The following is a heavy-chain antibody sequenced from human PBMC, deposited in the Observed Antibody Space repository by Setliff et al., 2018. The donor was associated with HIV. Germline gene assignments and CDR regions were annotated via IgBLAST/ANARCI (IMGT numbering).Heavy chain of an antibody. Sequence: PSETLSLTCTVSGGSISSSSYYWGWIRQPPGKGLELIGSIYYTGTTYYHPSLESRVTLSVDMSRNQFSLRLTSVTAADTGVYYCARHSDSSSWPPSGYYHCMDVWG. V-gene: IGHV4-39*01. CDR1: GGSISSSSYY. D-gene: IGHD6-13*01. CDR3: ARHSDSSSWPPSGYYHCMDV. J-gene: IGHJ6*03. CDR2: IYYTGTT.